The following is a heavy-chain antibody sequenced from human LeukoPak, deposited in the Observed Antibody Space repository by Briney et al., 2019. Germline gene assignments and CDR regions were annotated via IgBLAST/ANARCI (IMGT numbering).Heavy chain of an antibody. V-gene: IGHV3-74*01. CDR2: INSGGSGT. J-gene: IGHJ4*02. D-gene: IGHD7-27*01. Sequence: GGSLRLSCAASGFAFSSNWMHWVRQTPGEGLVWVSRINSGGSGTSYADSVEGRFTISRDNAKNTLYLQMNSLRAEDTAVYYCATSLGPLTEYWGQGTLVTVSS. CDR3: ATSLGPLTEY. CDR1: GFAFSSNW.